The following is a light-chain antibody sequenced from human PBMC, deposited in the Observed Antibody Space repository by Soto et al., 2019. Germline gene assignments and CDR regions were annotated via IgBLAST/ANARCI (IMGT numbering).Light chain of an antibody. J-gene: IGKJ1*01. CDR2: AAS. CDR1: QSISSY. CDR3: QQSYSTPWT. Sequence: DIQITPSPSSLSASVGASVTITCRASQSISSYLNWYQQKPGKAPKLLIYAASSLQSGVPSRFSGSGSGTDFTLTISSLQTEDFATYYCQQSYSTPWTFGQGTKVEIK. V-gene: IGKV1-39*01.